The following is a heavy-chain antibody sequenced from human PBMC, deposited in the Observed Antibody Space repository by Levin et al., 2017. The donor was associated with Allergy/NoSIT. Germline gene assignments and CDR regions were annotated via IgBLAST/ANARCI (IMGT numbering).Heavy chain of an antibody. V-gene: IGHV3-23*01. CDR3: AKVDIVVVPAAMNWYFDL. J-gene: IGHJ2*01. CDR1: GFTFSSYA. CDR2: ISGSGGST. D-gene: IGHD2-2*01. Sequence: LSLTCAASGFTFSSYAMSWVRQAPGKGLEWVSAISGSGGSTYYADSVKGRFTISRDNSKNTLYLQMNSLRAEDTAVYYCAKVDIVVVPAAMNWYFDLWGRGTLVTVSS.